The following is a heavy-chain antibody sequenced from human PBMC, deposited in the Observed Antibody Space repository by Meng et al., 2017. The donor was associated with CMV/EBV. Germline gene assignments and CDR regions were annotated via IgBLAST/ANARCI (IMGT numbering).Heavy chain of an antibody. D-gene: IGHD3-22*01. CDR3: ARVQCYDSSGYPCY. Sequence: GESLKISCAASGFTFSSYSMNWVRQAPGKGLEWVSSISSSSSYIYYADSVKGRFTISRDNAKNSLYLQMNSLRPEDTAVYYCARVQCYDSSGYPCYWGQGTLVTVSS. V-gene: IGHV3-21*01. CDR2: ISSSSSYI. CDR1: GFTFSSYS. J-gene: IGHJ4*02.